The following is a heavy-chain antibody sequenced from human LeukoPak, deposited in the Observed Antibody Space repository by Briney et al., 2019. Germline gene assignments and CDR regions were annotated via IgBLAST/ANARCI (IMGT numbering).Heavy chain of an antibody. Sequence: SETLSLTCTVSGGSVSGYYWSWIRQPAGKGLEWIGRIYTSGSTNYNPSLKSRVTMSVDTSKNQFSLKLSSVTAADTAVYYCARDPPMIGDAFDIWGQGTMVTVSS. J-gene: IGHJ3*02. V-gene: IGHV4-4*07. CDR2: IYTSGST. CDR1: GGSVSGYY. CDR3: ARDPPMIGDAFDI. D-gene: IGHD3-22*01.